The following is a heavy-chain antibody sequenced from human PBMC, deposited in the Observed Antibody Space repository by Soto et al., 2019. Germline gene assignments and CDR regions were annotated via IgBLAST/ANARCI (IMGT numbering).Heavy chain of an antibody. CDR2: ILYDGSKK. V-gene: IGHV3-30*18. Sequence: GGSLRLSCAVSGFTFGHYAMHWVRQAPGKGLEWVAVILYDGSKKYYGDSVKGRFTVSRDNSENTLYLQMTSLSAEDTAVYYCAKDRGYCIGNTCAFFDYWGQGTQVTAPQ. D-gene: IGHD2-15*01. CDR1: GFTFGHYA. CDR3: AKDRGYCIGNTCAFFDY. J-gene: IGHJ4*02.